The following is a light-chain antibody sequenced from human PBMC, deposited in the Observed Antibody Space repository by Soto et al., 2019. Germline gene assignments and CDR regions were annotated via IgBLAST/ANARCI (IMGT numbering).Light chain of an antibody. CDR3: SSYTGSSTYVV. CDR1: SSDVGGYNY. J-gene: IGLJ2*01. V-gene: IGLV2-14*01. CDR2: DVN. Sequence: QSALTQPASVSGSPGQSITISCTGTSSDVGGYNYVSWYQQHPGKAPNLMIYDVNNRPSGVSNRFSGSKSGNTASLTISGLQDEDEADYYCSSYTGSSTYVVFGGGTKLTVL.